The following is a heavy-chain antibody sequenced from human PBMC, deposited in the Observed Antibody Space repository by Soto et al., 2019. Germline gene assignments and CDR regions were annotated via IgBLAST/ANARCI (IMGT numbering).Heavy chain of an antibody. CDR2: IIPIFGTA. V-gene: IGHV1-69*01. CDR1: GGTFSSYA. CDR3: ARDGGKHYGGIEY. D-gene: IGHD4-17*01. J-gene: IGHJ4*02. Sequence: QVQLVQSGAEVKKPGSSVKVSCTASGGTFSSYAINWVRQAPGQWLEWMGEIIPIFGTANYAQKFQGRVTITADESTSTAYVELCCLGCADADVSCCARDGGKHYGGIEYWGQGTLVIVSS.